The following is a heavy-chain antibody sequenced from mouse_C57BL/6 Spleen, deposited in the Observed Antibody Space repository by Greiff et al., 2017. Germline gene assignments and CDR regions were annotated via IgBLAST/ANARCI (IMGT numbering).Heavy chain of an antibody. Sequence: VQLQQSGPELVKPGASVKISCKASGYTFTDYYMNWVKQSHGKSLEWIGDINPNNGGTSYNQKFKGKATLTVDKSSSTAYMELRSLTSEDSAVYYCARSGYYGSSYAWGQGTLVTVSA. CDR1: GYTFTDYY. CDR2: INPNNGGT. J-gene: IGHJ3*01. D-gene: IGHD1-1*01. CDR3: ARSGYYGSSYA. V-gene: IGHV1-26*01.